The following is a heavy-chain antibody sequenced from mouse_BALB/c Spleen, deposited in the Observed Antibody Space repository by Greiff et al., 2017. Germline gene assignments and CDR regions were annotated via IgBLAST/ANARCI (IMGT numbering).Heavy chain of an antibody. Sequence: VQLQQSGAELMKPGASVKISCKATGYTFSSYWIEWVKQRPGHGLEWIGEILPGSGSTNYNEKFKGKATFTADTSSNTAYMQLSSLTSEDSAVYYCARFISLLHMDYWGQGTSVTVSS. V-gene: IGHV1-9*01. CDR2: ILPGSGST. J-gene: IGHJ4*01. D-gene: IGHD1-2*01. CDR1: GYTFSSYW. CDR3: ARFISLLHMDY.